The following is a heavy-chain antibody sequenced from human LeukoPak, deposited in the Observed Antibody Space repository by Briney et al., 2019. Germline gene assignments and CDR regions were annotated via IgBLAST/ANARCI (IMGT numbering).Heavy chain of an antibody. CDR1: GGSISSGSYY. J-gene: IGHJ5*02. V-gene: IGHV4-61*02. D-gene: IGHD5-18*01. CDR2: IYTSGST. CDR3: ARNGYSRDWFDP. Sequence: SQTLSLTCTVSGGSISSGSYYWSWIRQPAGKGLEWIGRIYTSGSTNYNPSLKSRVTISVDTSKNQFSLKLSSVTAADTAVYYCARNGYSRDWFDPWGQGTLVTVSS.